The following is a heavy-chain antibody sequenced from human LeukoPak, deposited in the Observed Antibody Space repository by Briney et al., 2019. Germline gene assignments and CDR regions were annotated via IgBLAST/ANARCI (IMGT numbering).Heavy chain of an antibody. CDR2: IYSGGST. D-gene: IGHD3-22*01. Sequence: PGGSLRLSCAAPGFTVSSNYMSWVRQAPGKGLQWVSVIYSGGSTYYADSVKGRFTISRDNSKNTLYLQMNSLRAEDTAVYYCARGPTYYYDSSGRPYAFDIWGQGTMVTVSS. J-gene: IGHJ3*02. CDR1: GFTVSSNY. V-gene: IGHV3-53*01. CDR3: ARGPTYYYDSSGRPYAFDI.